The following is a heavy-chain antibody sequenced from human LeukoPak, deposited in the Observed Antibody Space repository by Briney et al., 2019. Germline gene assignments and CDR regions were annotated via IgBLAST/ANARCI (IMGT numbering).Heavy chain of an antibody. Sequence: GASLRLSCAASGFTFSGYAMSWVRQAPGKGLEWVSAISGSGGSTYYADSVKGRFTISRDNSKNTLYLQMNSLRAEDTAVYYCAKDEYSGSYNAFDIWGQGTMVTVSS. CDR1: GFTFSGYA. V-gene: IGHV3-23*01. D-gene: IGHD1-26*01. CDR3: AKDEYSGSYNAFDI. J-gene: IGHJ3*02. CDR2: ISGSGGST.